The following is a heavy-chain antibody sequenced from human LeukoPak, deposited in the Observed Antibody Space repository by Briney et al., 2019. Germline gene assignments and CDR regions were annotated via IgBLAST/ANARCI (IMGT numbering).Heavy chain of an antibody. CDR2: IYYSGST. Sequence: SETLSLTCTVSGGSISSCGYYWSWIRQHPGTGLEWIGYIYYSGSTYYNPSLKSRVTISVDTSKNQFSLKLSSVTAADTAVYYCARVAGDPTYQIDYWGQGTLVTVSS. CDR1: GGSISSCGYY. D-gene: IGHD7-27*01. CDR3: ARVAGDPTYQIDY. V-gene: IGHV4-31*03. J-gene: IGHJ4*02.